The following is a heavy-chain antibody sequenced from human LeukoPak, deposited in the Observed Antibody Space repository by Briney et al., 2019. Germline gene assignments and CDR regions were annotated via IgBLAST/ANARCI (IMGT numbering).Heavy chain of an antibody. J-gene: IGHJ4*02. CDR3: ARVRFPPGLYYFDY. Sequence: MASETLSLTCTVSGGPISSYYGSWSRQPPGKGLEWIGYIYYRGSTNYNPSRKSRVTISVDTSKNQFSLKLSSVTAADTAVYYCARVRFPPGLYYFDYWGQGTLVTVSS. CDR1: GGPISSYY. V-gene: IGHV4-59*01. D-gene: IGHD3-3*01. CDR2: IYYRGST.